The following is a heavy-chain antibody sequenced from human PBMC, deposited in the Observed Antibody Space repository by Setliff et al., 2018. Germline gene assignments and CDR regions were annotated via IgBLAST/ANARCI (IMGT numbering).Heavy chain of an antibody. Sequence: ASVKVSCKASDYTFTSSGISWVRQAPGHGLEGMGWINTNTGNPTYAQGFTGRFVFSVDTSVSTAYLQISSLKAEDTAVYYCARASRFGTTVWKGDYYMDVRGKGTTVTGSS. D-gene: IGHD3-10*01. CDR2: INTNTGNP. CDR1: DYTFTSSG. CDR3: ARASRFGTTVWKGDYYMDV. J-gene: IGHJ6*03. V-gene: IGHV7-4-1*02.